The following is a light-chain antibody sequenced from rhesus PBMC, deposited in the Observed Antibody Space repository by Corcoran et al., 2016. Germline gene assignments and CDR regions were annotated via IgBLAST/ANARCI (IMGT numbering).Light chain of an antibody. CDR1: QSVSRF. CDR3: LQSSDWPYS. V-gene: IGKV3-24*04. J-gene: IGKJ2*01. Sequence: EIVMTQSPATLALSPGERVTLSCRASQSVSRFLAWYQHKPGQAPRLLIYEASKRATGITDRFSASGSGKEFTLTIASLEPEDVGVFFCLQSSDWPYSFGQGTKVEIK. CDR2: EAS.